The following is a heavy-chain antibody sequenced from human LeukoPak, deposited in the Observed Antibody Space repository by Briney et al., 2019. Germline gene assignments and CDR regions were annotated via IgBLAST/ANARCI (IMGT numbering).Heavy chain of an antibody. D-gene: IGHD3-9*01. J-gene: IGHJ3*02. CDR2: ISSSSSYI. V-gene: IGHV3-21*01. Sequence: GGSLRLSCAASGFTFSRNGMHWVRQAPGKGLEWVSSISSSSSYIYYADSVKGRFTISRDNAKNSLYLQMNSLRAEDTAVYYCAREKIGGYFDRGGAFDIWGQGTMVTVSS. CDR3: AREKIGGYFDRGGAFDI. CDR1: GFTFSRNG.